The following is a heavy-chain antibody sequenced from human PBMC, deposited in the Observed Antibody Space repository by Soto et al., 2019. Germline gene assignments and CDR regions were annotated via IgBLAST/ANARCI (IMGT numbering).Heavy chain of an antibody. CDR1: GGSISSSRYY. CDR3: TRHTGSGSHFHY. Sequence: QMRLQESGPGLVKPSETLSLTCNVFGGSISSSRYYWGWVRQPPGKGLEWIGSFYSGGNTYYNASLKSRVSISVDTFKKQFSLNLTSVSAADPAMYFCTRHTGSGSHFHYWGEGTLVTVSS. D-gene: IGHD3-10*01. J-gene: IGHJ4*02. V-gene: IGHV4-39*01. CDR2: FYSGGNT.